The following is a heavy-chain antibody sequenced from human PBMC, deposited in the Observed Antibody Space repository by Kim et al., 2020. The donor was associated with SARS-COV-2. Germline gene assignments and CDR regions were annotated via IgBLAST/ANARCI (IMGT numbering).Heavy chain of an antibody. CDR2: IWYDGSNK. J-gene: IGHJ4*02. V-gene: IGHV3-33*01. Sequence: GGSLRLSCAASGFTFSSYGMHWVRQAPGKGLEWVAVIWYDGSNKYYADSVKGRFTISRDNSKNTLYLQMNSLRAEDTAVYYCARERSSGSYYIFDYWGQGTLVTVSS. CDR3: ARERSSGSYYIFDY. CDR1: GFTFSSYG. D-gene: IGHD3-10*01.